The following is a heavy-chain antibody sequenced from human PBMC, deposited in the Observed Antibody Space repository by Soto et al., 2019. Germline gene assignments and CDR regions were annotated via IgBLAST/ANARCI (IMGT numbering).Heavy chain of an antibody. CDR1: GGTFSSYA. J-gene: IGHJ4*02. Sequence: QVQLVQSGAEVKKPGSSVKVSCKASGGTFSSYAISWVRQAPGQGLEWMGGIIPIFGTANYAQKFQDRVTITADESTSTAYMGLSSLRSEDTAVYYCARIDSDGYQIGGIGYWGQGTLVTVSS. CDR2: IIPIFGTA. V-gene: IGHV1-69*12. D-gene: IGHD2-21*01. CDR3: ARIDSDGYQIGGIGY.